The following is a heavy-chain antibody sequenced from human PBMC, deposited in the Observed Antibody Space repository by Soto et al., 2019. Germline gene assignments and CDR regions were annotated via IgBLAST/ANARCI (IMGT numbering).Heavy chain of an antibody. J-gene: IGHJ5*02. D-gene: IGHD3-10*01. CDR2: IYYSGST. Sequence: LSXTFTVSDGSISSGDYYWSWIRQPPGKGLEWIGYIYYSGSTYYNPSLKSRVTISVDTSKNQFSLKLSSVNAADTAVYYCARGARYYGSGTYKWFDTWGQGTLVTVSS. V-gene: IGHV4-30-4*01. CDR1: DGSISSGDYY. CDR3: ARGARYYGSGTYKWFDT.